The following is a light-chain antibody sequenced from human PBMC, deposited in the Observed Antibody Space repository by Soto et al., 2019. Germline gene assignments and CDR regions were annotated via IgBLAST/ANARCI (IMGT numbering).Light chain of an antibody. J-gene: IGKJ3*01. Sequence: EIVLTQSPGTLSLSPGERATLSCRASQSVSSNLAWYQQKPGQAPRLLIYGASTRATGIPARFSGSGSGTEFTLTISRLEPEDFAVYYCHYYDDSPPFPFGPGTKVDIK. V-gene: IGKV3-20*01. CDR2: GAS. CDR3: HYYDDSPPFP. CDR1: QSVSSN.